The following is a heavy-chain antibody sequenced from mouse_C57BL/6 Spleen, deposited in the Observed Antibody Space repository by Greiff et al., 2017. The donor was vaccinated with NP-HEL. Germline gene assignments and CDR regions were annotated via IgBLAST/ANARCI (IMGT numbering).Heavy chain of an antibody. CDR1: GFTFSSYA. Sequence: EVKLMESGGGLVKPGGSLKLSCAASGFTFSSYAMSWVRQTPEKRLEWVATISDGGSYTYYPDNVKGRFTISRDNAKNNLYLQMSHLKSEDTAMYYCARYVVTTVPYFDYWGQGTTLTVSS. J-gene: IGHJ2*01. CDR3: ARYVVTTVPYFDY. D-gene: IGHD1-1*01. CDR2: ISDGGSYT. V-gene: IGHV5-4*03.